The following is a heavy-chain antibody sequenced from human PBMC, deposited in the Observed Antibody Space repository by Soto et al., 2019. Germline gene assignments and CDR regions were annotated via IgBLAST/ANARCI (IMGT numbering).Heavy chain of an antibody. V-gene: IGHV4-4*02. J-gene: IGHJ5*02. D-gene: IGHD3-10*01. CDR3: SGRVTDAPT. Sequence: SETLSLTCAVSGGSISSGWWTWVRQPPGKGLEWIGEILYSGRTNYNSSLNSRVTISIDKSKKQFSLNLSSVTAADTAVYYCSGRVTDAPTWGQGALVTVSS. CDR1: GGSISSGW. CDR2: ILYSGRT.